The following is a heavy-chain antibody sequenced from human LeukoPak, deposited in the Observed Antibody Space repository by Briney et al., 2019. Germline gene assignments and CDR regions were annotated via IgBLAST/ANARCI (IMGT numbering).Heavy chain of an antibody. CDR2: IYPGDSDT. D-gene: IGHD6-6*01. Sequence: GESLKISCKGSGYSFTSYWIGWVRQMPGKGLEWMGIIYPGDSDTRYSPSFQGQVTISADKSISTAYLQWSSLKASDTAMYYCARHFSSSQEAVGFDPWGQGTLVTVSS. V-gene: IGHV5-51*01. CDR1: GYSFTSYW. CDR3: ARHFSSSQEAVGFDP. J-gene: IGHJ5*02.